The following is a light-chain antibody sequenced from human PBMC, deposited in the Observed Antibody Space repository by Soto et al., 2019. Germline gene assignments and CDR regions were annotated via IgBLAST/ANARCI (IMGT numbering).Light chain of an antibody. V-gene: IGKV3-20*01. CDR1: QSVSSSY. Sequence: ESVWTQSPGTLSLSPGERATLSCRASQSVSSSYLAWYQQKPGQAPRLLIYGASSRATGIPDRFSGSGSGTDFTLTISRLEPEDFAVYYCQQYGSSPPVTFGGGTKVDNK. CDR2: GAS. CDR3: QQYGSSPPVT. J-gene: IGKJ4*01.